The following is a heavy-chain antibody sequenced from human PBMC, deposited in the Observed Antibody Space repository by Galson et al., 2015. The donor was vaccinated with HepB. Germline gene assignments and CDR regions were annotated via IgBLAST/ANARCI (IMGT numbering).Heavy chain of an antibody. D-gene: IGHD3-3*01. CDR2: FDPEDGET. CDR3: ATAAVWRAPPHSTLMDAFDI. V-gene: IGHV1-24*01. CDR1: GYTLTELS. Sequence: SVTVSCKVSGYTLTELSMHWVRQAPGKGLEWMGGFDPEDGETIYAQKFQGRVTMTEDTSTDTAYMELSSLRSEDTAVYYCATAAVWRAPPHSTLMDAFDIWGQGTMVTVSS. J-gene: IGHJ3*02.